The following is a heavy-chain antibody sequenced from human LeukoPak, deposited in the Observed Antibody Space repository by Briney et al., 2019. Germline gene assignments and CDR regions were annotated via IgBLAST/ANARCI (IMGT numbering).Heavy chain of an antibody. D-gene: IGHD6-19*01. CDR2: ISYGGSNK. Sequence: GGSLRPSCAASGFTFSSYGMHWVRQAPGKGLEWVAVISYGGSNKYYADSVKGRFTISRDNSKNTLYLQMNSLRAEDTAVYYCAKYPVAGNWGQGTLVTVSS. J-gene: IGHJ4*02. CDR3: AKYPVAGN. V-gene: IGHV3-30*18. CDR1: GFTFSSYG.